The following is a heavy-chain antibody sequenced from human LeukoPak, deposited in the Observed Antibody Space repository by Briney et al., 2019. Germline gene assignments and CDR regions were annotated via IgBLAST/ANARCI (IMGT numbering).Heavy chain of an antibody. CDR1: GFTFSSYW. CDR2: IKQDGSEK. J-gene: IGHJ3*02. V-gene: IGHV3-7*01. Sequence: GGSLRLSCAASGFTFSSYWMSWVRQAPGKGLEWVANIKQDGSEKYYVDSVKGRFTISRDNAKNSLYLQMNSQRAEDTAVYYCAREPPVHAFDIWGQGTMVTVSS. CDR3: AREPPVHAFDI.